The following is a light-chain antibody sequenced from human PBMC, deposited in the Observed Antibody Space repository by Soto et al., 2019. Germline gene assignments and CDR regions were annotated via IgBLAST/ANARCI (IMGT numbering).Light chain of an antibody. J-gene: IGKJ1*01. CDR3: QQYNSYSRT. CDR1: QSVSSW. V-gene: IGKV1-5*01. Sequence: DIQMTPSHSTLSASVGDRVTITCRASQSVSSWLAWYQQKPGKAPKFLIYDASSLESGVPSRFSGSGSGTEFTLTISSLQPDDFATYYCQQYNSYSRTFGQGTRVDIK. CDR2: DAS.